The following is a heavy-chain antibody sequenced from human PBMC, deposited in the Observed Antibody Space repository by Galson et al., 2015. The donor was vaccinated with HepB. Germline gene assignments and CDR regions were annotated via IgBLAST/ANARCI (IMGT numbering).Heavy chain of an antibody. CDR1: GYTFTGYY. J-gene: IGHJ3*02. Sequence: SVKVSCKASGYTFTGYYMHWVRQAPGQGLEWMGQINPNSGGTNYAQKFQGRVTMTRDTSISTAYMELSRLRSDDTVVYYCARGSYYYDSSGRDAFDIWGQGTMVTVSS. D-gene: IGHD3-22*01. CDR2: INPNSGGT. CDR3: ARGSYYYDSSGRDAFDI. V-gene: IGHV1-2*05.